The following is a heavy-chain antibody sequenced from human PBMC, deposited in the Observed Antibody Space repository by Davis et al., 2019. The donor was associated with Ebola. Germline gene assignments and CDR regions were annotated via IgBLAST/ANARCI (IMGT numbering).Heavy chain of an antibody. CDR2: ISYDGSNK. D-gene: IGHD5-12*01. CDR1: GFTFSSYA. J-gene: IGHJ3*02. V-gene: IGHV3-30-3*01. Sequence: GGCLRLSCAASGFTFSSYAMHWVRQAPGKGLEWVAVISYDGSNKYYADSVKGRFTISRDNSKNTLYLQMNSLRAEDTAVYYCAKDFGYSGYDQTYAFDIWGQGTMVTVSS. CDR3: AKDFGYSGYDQTYAFDI.